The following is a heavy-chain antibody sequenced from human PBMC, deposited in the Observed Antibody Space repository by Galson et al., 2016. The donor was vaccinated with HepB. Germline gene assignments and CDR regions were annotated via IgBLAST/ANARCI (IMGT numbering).Heavy chain of an antibody. D-gene: IGHD4-23*01. J-gene: IGHJ4*02. Sequence: SLRLSCAASGFTFDDYTMHWVRQAPGKGLEWVSLVSWDATTIYYEDSVKGRFTISRDNSKNSLYLQMNSLTSEDTALYYCARETTIWGNGFQYWGQGTLVTVSS. V-gene: IGHV3-43*01. CDR1: GFTFDDYT. CDR2: VSWDATTI. CDR3: ARETTIWGNGFQY.